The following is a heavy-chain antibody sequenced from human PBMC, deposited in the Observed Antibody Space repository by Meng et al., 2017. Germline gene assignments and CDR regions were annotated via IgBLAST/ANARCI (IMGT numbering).Heavy chain of an antibody. D-gene: IGHD3-22*01. J-gene: IGHJ4*02. CDR2: INPNSGGT. V-gene: IGHV1-2*06. CDR3: ARRGGGEYYYDSSGYYFDY. Sequence: ASVKVSCKASGYTFTGYYMHWVRQAPGQGLEWMGRINPNSGGTNYAQKLQGRVTMTTDTSTSTAYMELRSLRSDDTAVYYCARRGGGEYYYDSSGYYFDYWGQGTLVTVSS. CDR1: GYTFTGYY.